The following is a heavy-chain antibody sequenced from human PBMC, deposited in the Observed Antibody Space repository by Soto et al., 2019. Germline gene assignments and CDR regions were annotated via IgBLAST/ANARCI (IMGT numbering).Heavy chain of an antibody. Sequence: QVQLVQSGAEVKKPGSSVKVSCKASAGTFSSYAISWVRQAPGPGLEWMGGIIPIFGTANYAQKCQGRVTIPADESTSTAYTELSSLRSEETAVYYGARDVLESAGTACWGQGTLVTVSS. V-gene: IGHV1-69*12. CDR1: AGTFSSYA. J-gene: IGHJ4*02. CDR3: ARDVLESAGTAC. CDR2: IIPIFGTA. D-gene: IGHD6-13*01.